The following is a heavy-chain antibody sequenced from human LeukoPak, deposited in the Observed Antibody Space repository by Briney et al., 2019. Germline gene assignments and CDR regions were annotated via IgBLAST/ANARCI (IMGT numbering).Heavy chain of an antibody. Sequence: PSETLSLTCTVSGGSISSYYWSWIRQPPGKGLEWIGYIYCSGTTNYNPSLKSRVTISVDTSKNQFPLKLSSVTAADTAVYHCARGVYIAAAQYAYWGQGTLVTVSS. J-gene: IGHJ4*02. V-gene: IGHV4-59*01. CDR1: GGSISSYY. CDR3: ARGVYIAAAQYAY. CDR2: IYCSGTT. D-gene: IGHD6-13*01.